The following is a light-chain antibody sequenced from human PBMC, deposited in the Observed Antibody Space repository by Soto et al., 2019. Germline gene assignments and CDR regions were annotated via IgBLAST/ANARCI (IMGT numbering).Light chain of an antibody. Sequence: DIQMTQSPSTLSASVGDRVTITCRASRSSSSWLAWYQQKPGKVPKLLTYKASSLQSGVPSRFSGSGSGTEFTLTISSLQPDDFATYYCQQYNSFPYTFGQGTKVDIK. V-gene: IGKV1-5*03. J-gene: IGKJ2*01. CDR2: KAS. CDR3: QQYNSFPYT. CDR1: RSSSSW.